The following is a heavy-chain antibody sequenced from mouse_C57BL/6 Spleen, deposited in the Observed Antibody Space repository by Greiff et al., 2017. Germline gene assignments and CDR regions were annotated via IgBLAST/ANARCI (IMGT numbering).Heavy chain of an antibody. J-gene: IGHJ4*01. CDR2: IWSDGST. V-gene: IGHV2-6-1*01. CDR1: GFSLTSYG. CDR3: ARHKAYAMDY. Sequence: VMLVESGPGLVAPSQSLTITCTVSGFSLTSYGVHWVRQPPGKGLEWLVVIWSDGSTTYYSALKSRLSISKDNSKSQVSLKMNSLQTYDTARYYCARHKAYAMDYWGQGTAVTVSS.